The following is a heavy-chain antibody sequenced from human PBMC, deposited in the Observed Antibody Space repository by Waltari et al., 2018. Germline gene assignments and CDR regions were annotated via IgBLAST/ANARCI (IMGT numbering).Heavy chain of an antibody. CDR1: GGSFSGYY. D-gene: IGHD6-13*01. J-gene: IGHJ4*02. V-gene: IGHV4-34*01. Sequence: QVQLQQWGAGLLKPSETLSLTCAVYGGSFSGYYWSWIRQPPGKGLEWIGEINHSGSTNYNPSLKSRVTISVDTSKNQFSLKLSSVTAADTAVYYCARGRLAAAGRFDYWGQGTLVTVSS. CDR3: ARGRLAAAGRFDY. CDR2: INHSGST.